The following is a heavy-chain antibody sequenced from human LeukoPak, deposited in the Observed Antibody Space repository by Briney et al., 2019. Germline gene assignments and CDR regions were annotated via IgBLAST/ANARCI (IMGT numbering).Heavy chain of an antibody. CDR1: GYTFTGYY. CDR2: INPNSGGT. J-gene: IGHJ6*03. D-gene: IGHD5-24*01. CDR3: ARGRRERWLQLRYYYMDV. Sequence: ASVKVSCKASGYTFTGYYIHWVRQAPGQGLEWMGWINPNSGGTNYAQKFQGRVTMTRDTSISTAYMELSRLRSDDTAVYYCARGRRERWLQLRYYYMDVWGKGTTVTVSS. V-gene: IGHV1-2*02.